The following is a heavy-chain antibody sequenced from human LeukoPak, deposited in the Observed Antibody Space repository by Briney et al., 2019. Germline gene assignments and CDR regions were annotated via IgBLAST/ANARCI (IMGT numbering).Heavy chain of an antibody. V-gene: IGHV3-30-3*01. CDR1: GFTFSNYA. CDR3: ASEGYDSSGYYSFFDY. J-gene: IGHJ4*02. D-gene: IGHD3-22*01. Sequence: GGSLRLSCAASGFTFSNYAMHWVRQAPGKGLEWVALISYDGSNKYYADSVKGRFTISRDNSKNTLYLQMNSLRAEDTAVYYCASEGYDSSGYYSFFDYWGQGTLVTVSS. CDR2: ISYDGSNK.